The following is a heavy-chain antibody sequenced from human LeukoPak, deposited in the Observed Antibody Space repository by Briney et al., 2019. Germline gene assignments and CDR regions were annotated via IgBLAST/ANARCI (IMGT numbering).Heavy chain of an antibody. Sequence: GASVKVSCKAFGYTFSSYDINWVRQAAGQWLEWMGWMNPNSGNTGYAEKLEGRVSMTRNNPISTAYMELSGLRPEDTAVYYCARARTDLEFGDLSYAFQIWGQGTMVTVSS. V-gene: IGHV1-8*01. CDR1: GYTFSSYD. D-gene: IGHD3-10*01. CDR3: ARARTDLEFGDLSYAFQI. CDR2: MNPNSGNT. J-gene: IGHJ3*02.